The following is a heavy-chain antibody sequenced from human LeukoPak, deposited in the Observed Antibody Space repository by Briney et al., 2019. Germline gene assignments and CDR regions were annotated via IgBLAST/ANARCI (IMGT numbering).Heavy chain of an antibody. D-gene: IGHD4-17*01. V-gene: IGHV3-53*01. Sequence: GGSLRLSCAASGFTVSSNYMSWVRQAPGKGLEWVSVIYSGGSTYYADSVKGRFTISRDSSKNTLYLQMNSLRAEDTAVYYCARLRVDAFDIWGQGTMVTVSS. CDR3: ARLRVDAFDI. CDR2: IYSGGST. J-gene: IGHJ3*02. CDR1: GFTVSSNY.